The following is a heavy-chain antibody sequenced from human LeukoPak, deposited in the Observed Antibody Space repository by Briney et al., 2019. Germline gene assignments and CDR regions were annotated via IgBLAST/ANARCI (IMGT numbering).Heavy chain of an antibody. CDR1: GFTFSSYA. V-gene: IGHV3-30*04. Sequence: GGSLRLSCAASGFTFSSYAMHWVRQAPGKGLEWVAVISYDGSNKYYADSVKGRFTISRDNSKNTLYLQMNSLRAEDTAVYYCARDGGYCGGDCFVNWFDPWGQGTLVTVSS. CDR2: ISYDGSNK. D-gene: IGHD2-21*02. J-gene: IGHJ5*02. CDR3: ARDGGYCGGDCFVNWFDP.